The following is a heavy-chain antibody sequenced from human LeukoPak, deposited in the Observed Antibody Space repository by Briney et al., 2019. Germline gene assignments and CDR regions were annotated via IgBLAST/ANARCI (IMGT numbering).Heavy chain of an antibody. J-gene: IGHJ6*03. Sequence: PGGSLRLSCAASGFTFSSYWMSWFRQAPGKGLEWVANIKQDGSEKYYVDSVKGRFTISRDNAKNSLYLQMNSLRAEDTAVYYCARECCDYGDPRGDCYFGYMDVWGKGTTVTVSS. D-gene: IGHD2-21*01. V-gene: IGHV3-7*01. CDR2: IKQDGSEK. CDR1: GFTFSSYW. CDR3: ARECCDYGDPRGDCYFGYMDV.